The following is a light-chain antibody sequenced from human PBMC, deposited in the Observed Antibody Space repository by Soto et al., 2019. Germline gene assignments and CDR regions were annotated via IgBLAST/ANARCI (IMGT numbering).Light chain of an antibody. Sequence: DVVLTQTPRSLSVTPGQPASISCKSSQSLLYSDGRTYVYWYLQKPGQPPQLLIHEVSNRFSGVXDXXSGSGSGTDFTLKISRVEAEDVGVYYCMQNIQLPITFGGGTNVEIK. CDR2: EVS. CDR3: MQNIQLPIT. CDR1: QSLLYSDGRTY. J-gene: IGKJ4*01. V-gene: IGKV2D-29*01.